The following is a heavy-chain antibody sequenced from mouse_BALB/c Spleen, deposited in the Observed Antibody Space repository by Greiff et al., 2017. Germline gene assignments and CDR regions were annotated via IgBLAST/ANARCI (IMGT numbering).Heavy chain of an antibody. D-gene: IGHD2-10*02. CDR1: GFSLTSYG. CDR3: ARNKYGNPAWFAY. Sequence: VMLVESGPGLVQPSQSLSITCTVSGFSLTSYGVHWVRQSPGKGLEWLGVIWSGGSTDYNAAFISRLSISKDNSKSQVFFKMNSLQANDTAIYYCARNKYGNPAWFAYWGQGTLVTVSA. J-gene: IGHJ3*01. CDR2: IWSGGST. V-gene: IGHV2-2*02.